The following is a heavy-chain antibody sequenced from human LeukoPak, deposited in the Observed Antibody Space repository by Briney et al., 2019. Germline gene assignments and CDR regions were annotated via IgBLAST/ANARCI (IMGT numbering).Heavy chain of an antibody. CDR1: GGSISSYY. CDR2: IYYSGST. J-gene: IGHJ6*02. CDR3: ARGGGYCSSTSCFGELPMDV. V-gene: IGHV4-59*01. Sequence: PSETLSLTCTVSGGSISSYYWSWIRQPPGKGLEWIGYIYYSGSTNYNPSLKSRVTISVDTSKNQFSLKLSSVTAADTAVYYCARGGGYCSSTSCFGELPMDVWGQGTTVTVSS. D-gene: IGHD2-2*01.